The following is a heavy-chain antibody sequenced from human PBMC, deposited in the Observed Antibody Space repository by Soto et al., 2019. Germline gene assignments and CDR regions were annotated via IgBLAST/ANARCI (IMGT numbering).Heavy chain of an antibody. CDR1: GESFRCYI. D-gene: IGHD6-19*01. CDR3: ARGLITGSHYSGGWYYFDS. V-gene: IGHV4-34*01. CDR2: INHSGSA. J-gene: IGHJ4*02. Sequence: PSETLSLTCAVYGESFRCYIWTWIRQTPGKGLQWIGQINHSGSASYNPSLKSRVTISVHTSNSQFSLELSSVTAADTAVYYCARGLITGSHYSGGWYYFDSWGQGTQVTVSS.